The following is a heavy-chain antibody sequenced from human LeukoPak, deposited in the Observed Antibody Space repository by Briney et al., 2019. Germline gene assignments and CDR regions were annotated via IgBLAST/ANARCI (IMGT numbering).Heavy chain of an antibody. D-gene: IGHD2-15*01. Sequence: PSETLSLTCAVYGGSFSGYYWSWIRQPPGKGLEWIGEINHSGSTNYNPSLKSRVTISVDTSKNQFSLKLSSVTAADTAVYYCARGRPWYRGSGGSCYFDYWGQGTLVTVSS. CDR2: INHSGST. J-gene: IGHJ4*02. CDR1: GGSFSGYY. CDR3: ARGRPWYRGSGGSCYFDY. V-gene: IGHV4-34*01.